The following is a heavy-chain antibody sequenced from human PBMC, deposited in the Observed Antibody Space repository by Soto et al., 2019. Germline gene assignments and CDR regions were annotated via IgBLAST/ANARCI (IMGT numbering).Heavy chain of an antibody. D-gene: IGHD3-22*01. CDR2: ISPYNGNT. CDR1: GYTFTSYG. CDR3: ARGVYYYDSSGYRVADS. V-gene: IGHV1-18*01. Sequence: ASVKVSCKASGYTFTSYGISWVRQAPGQGLEWMGWISPYNGNTNYAQKVQGRVTMTTDTSTSTAYMELRSLRSDDTAVYYCARGVYYYDSSGYRVADSWGQGTLVTVSS. J-gene: IGHJ4*02.